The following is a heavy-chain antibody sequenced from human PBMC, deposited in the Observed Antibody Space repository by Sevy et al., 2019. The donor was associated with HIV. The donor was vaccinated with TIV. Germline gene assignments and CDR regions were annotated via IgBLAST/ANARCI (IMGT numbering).Heavy chain of an antibody. V-gene: IGHV1-69*08. CDR1: EGTFRSYS. CDR2: ITPILRTS. CDR3: AKDSSSTPYYFYMDV. Sequence: ASMKVSCKTSEGTFRSYSVNWVRQAPGQWLEWMGRITPILRTSTYAQKFQTRVTITADESASTVYLEISSLTPEDAAVYYCAKDSSSTPYYFYMDVWGKGTTVTVSS. J-gene: IGHJ6*03. D-gene: IGHD2-2*01.